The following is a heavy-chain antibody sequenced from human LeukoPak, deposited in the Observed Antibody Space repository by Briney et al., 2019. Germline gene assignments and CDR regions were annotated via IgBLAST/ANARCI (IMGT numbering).Heavy chain of an antibody. J-gene: IGHJ4*02. CDR3: AKGRVIGAQWLVLAMTAGACDY. CDR2: ISGSGGST. V-gene: IGHV3-23*01. Sequence: PGGSLRLSCAASGFTFSSYAMSWVRQAPRKGLGWVSAISGSGGSTYYADSVKGRFTISRDNSKNTLYLQMNSLRAEDTAVYYCAKGRVIGAQWLVLAMTAGACDYWGQGTLVTVSS. D-gene: IGHD6-19*01. CDR1: GFTFSSYA.